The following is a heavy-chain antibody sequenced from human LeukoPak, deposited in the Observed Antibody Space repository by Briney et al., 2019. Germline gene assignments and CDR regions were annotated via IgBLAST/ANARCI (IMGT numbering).Heavy chain of an antibody. Sequence: GGSLRLSCATSGFTFTKHWMSWVRQAPGKGLEWVANINQGGSETNYVDSVKGRFTISRGNAKNSVYLQMNSLRVDDTAVYYCGQDYWGQGTLVAVSP. J-gene: IGHJ4*02. CDR2: INQGGSET. CDR1: GFTFTKHW. CDR3: GQDY. V-gene: IGHV3-7*01.